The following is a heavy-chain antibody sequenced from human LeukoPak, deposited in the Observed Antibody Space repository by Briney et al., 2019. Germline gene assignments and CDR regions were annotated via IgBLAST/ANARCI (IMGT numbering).Heavy chain of an antibody. J-gene: IGHJ4*02. CDR1: GLSFSSYA. V-gene: IGHV3-33*01. Sequence: GRSLRLSCAASGLSFSSYAMHWVRQAPGKGLEWVAVIWYDGSNKYYANSVKGRFTISRDNAKNSLYLQMNSLRAEDTAVYYCARAHRYCSSTSCQTYYFDYWGQGTLVTVSS. D-gene: IGHD2-2*01. CDR2: IWYDGSNK. CDR3: ARAHRYCSSTSCQTYYFDY.